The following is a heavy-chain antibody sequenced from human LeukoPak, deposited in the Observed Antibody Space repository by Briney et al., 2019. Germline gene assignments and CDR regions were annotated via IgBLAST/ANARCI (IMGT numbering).Heavy chain of an antibody. CDR1: GGSISSGDYY. CDR3: ARGAPEDAFDI. D-gene: IGHD1-14*01. Sequence: SETLSLTCTVSGGSISSGDYYWSWIRQPPGKGLEWIGYTYYSGSTYYNPSLKSRVTISVDTSKNQFSLKLSSVTAADTAVYYCARGAPEDAFDIWGQGTMVTVSS. CDR2: TYYSGST. J-gene: IGHJ3*02. V-gene: IGHV4-30-4*08.